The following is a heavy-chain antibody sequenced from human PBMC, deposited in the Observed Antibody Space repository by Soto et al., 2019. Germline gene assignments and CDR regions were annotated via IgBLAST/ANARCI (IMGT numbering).Heavy chain of an antibody. D-gene: IGHD3-22*01. CDR1: GFTFSSYA. Sequence: GGSLRLSCAASGFTFSSYAMSWVRQAPGKGLEWVSAISGSGGSTYYADSVKGRFTISRDNSKNTLYLQMNSLRAEDTAVYYCAKDKEYYDSSWGWDVWGQGTTVTVSS. J-gene: IGHJ6*02. CDR3: AKDKEYYDSSWGWDV. V-gene: IGHV3-23*01. CDR2: ISGSGGST.